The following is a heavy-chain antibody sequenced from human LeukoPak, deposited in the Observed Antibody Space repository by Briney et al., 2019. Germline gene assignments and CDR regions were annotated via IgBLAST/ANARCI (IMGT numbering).Heavy chain of an antibody. Sequence: SETLSLTCTVSGGSISSYYWSWIRQPAGNGLEWIGRIYTSGSTNYNPSLKSRVTMSVDTSKNQFSLKLSSVTAADTAVYYCARGDYSGYEGPFDYWGQGTLVTVSS. V-gene: IGHV4-4*07. CDR1: GGSISSYY. J-gene: IGHJ4*02. D-gene: IGHD5-12*01. CDR3: ARGDYSGYEGPFDY. CDR2: IYTSGST.